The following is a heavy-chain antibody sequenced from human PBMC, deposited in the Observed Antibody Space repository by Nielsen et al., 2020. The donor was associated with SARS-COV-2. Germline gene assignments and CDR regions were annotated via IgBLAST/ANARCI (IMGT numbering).Heavy chain of an antibody. CDR1: RFTFSSYG. V-gene: IGHV3-9*01. J-gene: IGHJ3*01. D-gene: IGHD3-16*02. Sequence: GGSLRLSCAASRFTFSSYGMHWVRQAPGTGLEWVSGISWNSGSIGYADSVKGRFTISRDNAKNSLYLQMNSLRAEDTALYYCANGLSSWGQGTMVTVSS. CDR3: ANGLSS. CDR2: ISWNSGSI.